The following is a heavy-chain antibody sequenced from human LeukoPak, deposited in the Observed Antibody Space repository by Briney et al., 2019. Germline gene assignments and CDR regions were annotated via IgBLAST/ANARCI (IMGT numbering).Heavy chain of an antibody. CDR1: GFTFGGSY. Sequence: PGGSLRLSCAASGFTFGGSYMAWVRQAPGKGLEWVGNIKEDGTEKYYVDSVKGRFTISRDNAKNSLYLQMNSLRAEDTAVYYCARDNYYRMDVWGRGTTVTVSS. CDR2: IKEDGTEK. V-gene: IGHV3-7*01. CDR3: ARDNYYRMDV. J-gene: IGHJ6*04.